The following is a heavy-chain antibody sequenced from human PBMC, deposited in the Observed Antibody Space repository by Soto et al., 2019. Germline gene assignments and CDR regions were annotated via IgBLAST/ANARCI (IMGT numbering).Heavy chain of an antibody. J-gene: IGHJ4*02. D-gene: IGHD1-1*01. CDR2: IYYNGNT. Sequence: SETLSLTCTVSGGSISSSPYYWAWIRQPPGKGLQWIGNIYYNGNTFYNPSLRSRVTISIDPSKSQFSLGLSSVTASDTAVYYCARHGPLTNNWNQLNCWGQGTLVTVSS. CDR1: GGSISSSPYY. CDR3: ARHGPLTNNWNQLNC. V-gene: IGHV4-39*01.